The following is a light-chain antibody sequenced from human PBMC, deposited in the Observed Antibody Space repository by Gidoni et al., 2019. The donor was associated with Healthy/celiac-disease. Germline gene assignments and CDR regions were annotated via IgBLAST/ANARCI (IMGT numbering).Light chain of an antibody. J-gene: IGKJ4*01. V-gene: IGKV1-39*01. Sequence: DIQMTQSPSSLSASVGDRVTITFRASQSISIYLNWYQQKPWKAPKLLIYAASSLQSGVPSRFSGSGSGTDFTLTISSLQPEDFATYYCQQSYSTLTFGGGTKVEIK. CDR1: QSISIY. CDR2: AAS. CDR3: QQSYSTLT.